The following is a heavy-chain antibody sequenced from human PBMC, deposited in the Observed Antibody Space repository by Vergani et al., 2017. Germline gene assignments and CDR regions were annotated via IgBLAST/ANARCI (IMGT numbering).Heavy chain of an antibody. J-gene: IGHJ5*02. CDR1: GGSISSGGYS. V-gene: IGHV4-30-2*01. D-gene: IGHD5-18*01. Sequence: QLQLQESGSGLVKPSQTLSLTCAVSGGSISSGGYSWSWIRQPPGKCLEWIGYIFHSGSTYYNPSLKSRVTISVDRSKNQFSLKLSSVTAADTAVYYCPRRRRVYSYAHIPHWFDPWGQGTLVTVSS. CDR2: IFHSGST. CDR3: PRRRRVYSYAHIPHWFDP.